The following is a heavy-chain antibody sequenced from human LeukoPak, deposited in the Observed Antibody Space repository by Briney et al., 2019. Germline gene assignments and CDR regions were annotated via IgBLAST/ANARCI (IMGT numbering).Heavy chain of an antibody. J-gene: IGHJ5*02. D-gene: IGHD2-2*01. CDR2: IIPILGIA. Sequence: ASVKVSCKASVGTFSSYTISWVRQAPGQGLEWMGRIIPILGIANYAHKFQGRVTITADKSTSTAYMELSSLRSEETAVYYCARVGNIVVVPAAINGEWWFDPWGQGTLVTVSS. CDR1: VGTFSSYT. CDR3: ARVGNIVVVPAAINGEWWFDP. V-gene: IGHV1-69*02.